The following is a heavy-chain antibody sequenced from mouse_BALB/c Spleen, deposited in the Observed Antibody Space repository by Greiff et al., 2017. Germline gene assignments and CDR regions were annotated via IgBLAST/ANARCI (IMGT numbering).Heavy chain of an antibody. CDR1: GYTFTSYW. CDR3: ARGLLGAMDY. D-gene: IGHD2-3*01. J-gene: IGHJ4*01. V-gene: IGHV1-7*01. CDR2: INPSTGYT. Sequence: VQLVESGAELAKPGASVKMSCKASGYTFTSYWMHWVKQRPGQGLEWIGYINPSTGYTEYNQKFKDKATLTADKSSSTAYMQLSSLTSEDSAVYYCARGLLGAMDYWGQGTSVTVSS.